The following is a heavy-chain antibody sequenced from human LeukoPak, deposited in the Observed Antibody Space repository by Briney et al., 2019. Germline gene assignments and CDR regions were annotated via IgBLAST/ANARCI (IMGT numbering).Heavy chain of an antibody. CDR2: SNSDGSST. J-gene: IGHJ6*03. V-gene: IGHV3-74*01. D-gene: IGHD2-2*01. Sequence: GGSLRLSCADFGFIFSSYRIHWVRQAPGKGLVWVSRSNSDGSSTTYADSVKGRFTISRDNAKKTLDLQMNSLRPEDTAVYYCARGPDVVAVPAAIQNYYYYLDVWGKGTTVTVSS. CDR3: ARGPDVVAVPAAIQNYYYYLDV. CDR1: GFIFSSYR.